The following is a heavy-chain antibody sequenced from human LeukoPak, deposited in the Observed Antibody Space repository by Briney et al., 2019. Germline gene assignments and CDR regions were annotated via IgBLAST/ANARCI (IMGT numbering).Heavy chain of an antibody. J-gene: IGHJ1*01. V-gene: IGHV3-9*01. Sequence: PGGSLRLSCAASGFTFDDDAMHWVRQAPGKGLEWVSGISWNSGSIDYADSVKGRFTISRDNAKNSLYLQMNSLRAEDTALYYCAKDGYSSSFGYFQHWGQGTLVTVSS. CDR2: ISWNSGSI. CDR3: AKDGYSSSFGYFQH. D-gene: IGHD6-13*01. CDR1: GFTFDDDA.